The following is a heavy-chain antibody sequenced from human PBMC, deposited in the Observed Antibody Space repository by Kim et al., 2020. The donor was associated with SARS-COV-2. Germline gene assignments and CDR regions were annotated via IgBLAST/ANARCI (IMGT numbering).Heavy chain of an antibody. CDR2: IKSKTDGGTT. Sequence: GGSLILSCAASGFTFSNAWMSWVRQAPGKGLEWVGRIKSKTDGGTTDYAAPVKGRFTISRDDSKNTLYLQMNSLKTEDTAVYYCTPEGVVPAAIYGGMDVWGQGTTVTVSS. J-gene: IGHJ6*02. V-gene: IGHV3-15*01. CDR3: TPEGVVPAAIYGGMDV. CDR1: GFTFSNAW. D-gene: IGHD2-2*01.